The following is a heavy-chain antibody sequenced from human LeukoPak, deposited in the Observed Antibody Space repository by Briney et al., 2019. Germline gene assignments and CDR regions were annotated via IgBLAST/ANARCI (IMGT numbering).Heavy chain of an antibody. D-gene: IGHD3-10*01. CDR2: IVVGSGNT. CDR1: GFTFTRSA. Sequence: ASVKVSCKASGFTFTRSAMQWVRQARGQRLEWIGWIVVGSGNTKYAQKFQERVTITRDMSTGTAYMELSSLRSEDTAVYYCTASGFGFGELPSYFYYYMDVWGKGTTVTISS. J-gene: IGHJ6*03. CDR3: TASGFGFGELPSYFYYYMDV. V-gene: IGHV1-58*02.